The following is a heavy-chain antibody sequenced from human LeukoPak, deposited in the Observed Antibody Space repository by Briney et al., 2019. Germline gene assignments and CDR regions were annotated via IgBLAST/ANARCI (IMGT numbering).Heavy chain of an antibody. CDR1: GFTFSTYW. V-gene: IGHV3-74*01. Sequence: GGSLRLSCAASGFTFSTYWMHWVRQTPGKGLVWVSRINTDGGTTAYADSVKGRFTISRDNAKNTLDLQMNSLRAEDTAVYCCAREIIGGAEWDAFDIWGQGTMVTVSS. CDR3: AREIIGGAEWDAFDI. CDR2: INTDGGTT. D-gene: IGHD3-16*01. J-gene: IGHJ3*02.